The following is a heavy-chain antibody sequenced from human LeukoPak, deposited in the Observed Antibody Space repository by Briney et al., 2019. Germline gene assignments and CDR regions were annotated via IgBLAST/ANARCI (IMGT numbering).Heavy chain of an antibody. CDR3: ARESSSTSSLLDYYYYYMDV. J-gene: IGHJ6*03. D-gene: IGHD2-2*01. CDR1: GGSISSYY. Sequence: PSETLSLTCTVSGGSISSYYWSWIRQPPGKGLEWIGYIYYSGSTNYNPSLKSRVTISVDTSKNQFSLKLSSVTAADTAVYYCARESSSTSSLLDYYYYYMDVWGKGTTVTVSS. V-gene: IGHV4-59*01. CDR2: IYYSGST.